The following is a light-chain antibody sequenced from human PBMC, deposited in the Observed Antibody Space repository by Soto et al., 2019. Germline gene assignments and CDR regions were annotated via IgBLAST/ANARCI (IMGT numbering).Light chain of an antibody. CDR1: SSDVGGYNY. CDR2: DVG. J-gene: IGLJ1*01. CDR3: SSYTSSSTLYV. Sequence: QSVLTQPRSVSGSPGQSVTISCTGTSSDVGGYNYVSWYQQHPGKAPKLMIYDVGKRPSGVPDRFSGSKSGNTASLTISGLQAEDEADYYCSSYTSSSTLYVFGTGTKVTVL. V-gene: IGLV2-11*01.